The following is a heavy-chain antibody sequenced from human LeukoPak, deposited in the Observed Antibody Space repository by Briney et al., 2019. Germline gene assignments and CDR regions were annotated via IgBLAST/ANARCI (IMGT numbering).Heavy chain of an antibody. V-gene: IGHV5-51*01. J-gene: IGHJ3*02. Sequence: PGESLKISCKGSGYSFTSYWIGWVRQMPGKGLEWLGIIYPGDSDTTYSPSFRGQVTISADKSISTAYLQWSSLKASDTAMYYRAKHYYDSSGYDWGAFDIWGQGTMVTVSS. CDR2: IYPGDSDT. D-gene: IGHD3-22*01. CDR1: GYSFTSYW. CDR3: AKHYYDSSGYDWGAFDI.